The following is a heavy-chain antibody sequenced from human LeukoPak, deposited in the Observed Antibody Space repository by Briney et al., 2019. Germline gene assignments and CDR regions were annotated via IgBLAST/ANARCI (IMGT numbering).Heavy chain of an antibody. CDR3: ASGQSGYYGNYYYYMDV. D-gene: IGHD3-3*01. V-gene: IGHV4-4*09. Sequence: SETLSLTCTVSGGSISSYYWGWIRQPPGKGLEWIGYIYTSGSTNYTPSLKSRVTISVDTSKNQSSLKLSSVTAADTAVYYCASGQSGYYGNYYYYMDVWGKGTTVTVSS. J-gene: IGHJ6*03. CDR1: GGSISSYY. CDR2: IYTSGST.